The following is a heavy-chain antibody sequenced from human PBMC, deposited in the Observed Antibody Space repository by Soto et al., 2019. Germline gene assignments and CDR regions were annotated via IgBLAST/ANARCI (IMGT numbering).Heavy chain of an antibody. Sequence: SETLSLTCTVSGGSISSSSYYWGRIRQPPGKGLEWIGEINHSGSTNYNPSLKSRVTISVDTSKNQFSLKLSSVTAADTAVYYCARPAKLYYYYYMDVWGKGTTVTVSS. CDR2: INHSGST. CDR3: ARPAKLYYYYYMDV. CDR1: GGSISSSSYY. V-gene: IGHV4-39*07. J-gene: IGHJ6*03. D-gene: IGHD2-2*01.